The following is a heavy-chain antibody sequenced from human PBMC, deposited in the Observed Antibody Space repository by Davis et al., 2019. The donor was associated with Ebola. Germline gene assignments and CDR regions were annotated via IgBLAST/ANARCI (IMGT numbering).Heavy chain of an antibody. CDR3: ARDTRYYYDSSGYYYSWYFDL. CDR1: GGSISSYY. V-gene: IGHV4-59*01. D-gene: IGHD3-22*01. Sequence: SETLSLTCTVSGGSISSYYWSWIRQPPGKGLEWIGYIYYSGSTNYNPSLKSRVTISVDTSKNQFSLKLSSVTAADTAVYYCARDTRYYYDSSGYYYSWYFDLWGRGTLVTVSS. CDR2: IYYSGST. J-gene: IGHJ2*01.